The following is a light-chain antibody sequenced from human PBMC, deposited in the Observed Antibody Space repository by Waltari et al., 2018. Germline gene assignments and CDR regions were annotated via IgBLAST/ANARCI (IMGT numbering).Light chain of an antibody. CDR3: AAWDDSLNGPV. J-gene: IGLJ2*01. CDR2: SNN. V-gene: IGLV1-44*01. Sequence: QSVLTQPPSASGTPGQRVTISCSGSSSNIGSNTVNWYQQLPGTAPKLLIYSNNPRPSGVPDRFSGSKSVTSASLAISGLQSEDEADYYCAAWDDSLNGPVFGGGTKLTVL. CDR1: SSNIGSNT.